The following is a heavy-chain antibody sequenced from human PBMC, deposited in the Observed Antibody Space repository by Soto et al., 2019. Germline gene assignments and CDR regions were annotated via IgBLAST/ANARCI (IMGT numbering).Heavy chain of an antibody. D-gene: IGHD6-13*01. J-gene: IGHJ6*02. CDR3: SSPTIVSAAGNYYYDGMYV. CDR1: GFTFSTYS. V-gene: IGHV3-21*01. CDR2: ISSSSSYI. Sequence: GGSLRLSCAASGFTFSTYSMNWVRQAPGKGLEWVSSISSSSSYIYYADSVKGRFTISRDNAKNSLYLQMNSLRAEDTAVYYCSSPTIVSAAGNYYYDGMYVWGLGTTVTVAS.